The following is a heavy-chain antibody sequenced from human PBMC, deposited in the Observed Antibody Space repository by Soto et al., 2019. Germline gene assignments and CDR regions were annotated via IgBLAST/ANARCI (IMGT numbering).Heavy chain of an antibody. D-gene: IGHD5-18*01. CDR3: VREAYSFPN. CDR2: IKEDGSEK. CDR1: GFTFSTHW. Sequence: EVQLVESGGGLVQPGGSLRLSCAASGFTFSTHWMTWVRQAPGKGLEWVANIKEDGSEKYYVDSVKGRFTVSRDNAKNSLYLQMNSLRGDDTAVYYCVREAYSFPNXGQGALVTVSS. J-gene: IGHJ4*02. V-gene: IGHV3-7*03.